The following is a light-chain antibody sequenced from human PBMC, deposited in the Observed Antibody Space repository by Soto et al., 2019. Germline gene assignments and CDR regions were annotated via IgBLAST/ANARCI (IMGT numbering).Light chain of an antibody. CDR2: GAS. Sequence: DIVLTQSPGTLSLSPGERATLSCRASQSVSSNFLAWYQQKPGQAPRLLIYGASTRATDIPARFSGSGSGTEFTLTISSLQSEDFAVYYCQQCNDWPLTFGGGTKVDIK. CDR1: QSVSSN. CDR3: QQCNDWPLT. V-gene: IGKV3-15*01. J-gene: IGKJ4*01.